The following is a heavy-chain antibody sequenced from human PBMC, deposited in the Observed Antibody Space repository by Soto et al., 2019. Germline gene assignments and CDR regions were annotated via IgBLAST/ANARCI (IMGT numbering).Heavy chain of an antibody. CDR2: IYYSGST. CDR1: GGSISSYY. J-gene: IGHJ6*02. D-gene: IGHD1-20*01. V-gene: IGHV4-59*01. CDR3: ARGIRGTWYSYYYYGMDV. Sequence: PSETLSLTCTVSGGSISSYYWSWIRQPPGKGLEWIGYIYYSGSTNYNPSLKSRVTISVDTSKNQFSLKLSSVTAADTAVYYCARGIRGTWYSYYYYGMDVWGQGTTVTV.